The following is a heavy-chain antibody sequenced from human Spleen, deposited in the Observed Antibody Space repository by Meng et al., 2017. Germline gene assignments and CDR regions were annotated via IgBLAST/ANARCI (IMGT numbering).Heavy chain of an antibody. J-gene: IGHJ5*02. CDR2: IYWNDDK. D-gene: IGHD6-19*01. Sequence: LLLLALIYWNDDKHYNPSLKSRVTITKDTSKNQVVLTLTNVDPVDTATYYCAHRLYSSVVYMRENFFDPWGQGILVTVSS. V-gene: IGHV2-5*01. CDR3: AHRLYSSVVYMRENFFDP.